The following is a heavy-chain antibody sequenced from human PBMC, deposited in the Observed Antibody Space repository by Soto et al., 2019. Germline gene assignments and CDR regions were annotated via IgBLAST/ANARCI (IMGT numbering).Heavy chain of an antibody. CDR3: AAGLVTLRVY. V-gene: IGHV4-34*01. Sequence: SLSLTCAVYGGSFSGYYWSWIRQPPGKGLEWIGEINHSGSTNYNPSLKSRVTISVDTSKNQFSLKLSSVTAAVTAVYYCAAGLVTLRVYWGQGTLVSVS. D-gene: IGHD2-21*02. CDR2: INHSGST. CDR1: GGSFSGYY. J-gene: IGHJ1*01.